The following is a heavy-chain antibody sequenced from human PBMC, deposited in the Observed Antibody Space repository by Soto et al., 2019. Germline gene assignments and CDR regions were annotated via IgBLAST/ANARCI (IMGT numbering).Heavy chain of an antibody. CDR3: ARRWGRTFDY. J-gene: IGHJ4*02. CDR2: ISDSGST. Sequence: PETLSLTCTVSGVSISSYYWTWIRQPPGKGLDWIGYISDSGSTNYNPSLKSRVTISVDTSKNQLSLKLSSVTAADTAVYYCARRWGRTFDYWGQGTLVTVSS. CDR1: GVSISSYY. D-gene: IGHD7-27*01. V-gene: IGHV4-59*08.